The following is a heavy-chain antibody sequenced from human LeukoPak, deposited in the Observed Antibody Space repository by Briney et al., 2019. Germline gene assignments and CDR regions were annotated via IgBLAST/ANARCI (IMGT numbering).Heavy chain of an antibody. J-gene: IGHJ6*04. CDR1: GFTINTYD. Sequence: GGSLRLSCVASGFTINTYDINWVRQAPGRGLEWVSHISSSGSTIYYADSVKGRFTVSRDNAKSSLYLQMNSLRAEDTAVYYCARSATGRGMDVWGKGTTVTVSS. D-gene: IGHD7-27*01. V-gene: IGHV3-48*03. CDR2: ISSSGSTI. CDR3: ARSATGRGMDV.